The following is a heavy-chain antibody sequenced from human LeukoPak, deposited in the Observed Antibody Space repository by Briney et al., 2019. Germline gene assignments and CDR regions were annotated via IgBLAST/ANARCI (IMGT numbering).Heavy chain of an antibody. J-gene: IGHJ4*02. CDR1: GGSISSRIYY. Sequence: SETLSLTCTVSGGSISSRIYYWGWIRQPPGKGLEWIGSIYYSGSTYYNPSLKSRVTISVDTSKNQFSLKLSSVTAADTAVYYCARLFLEWLFFDYWGQGTLVTVSS. D-gene: IGHD3-3*01. V-gene: IGHV4-39*01. CDR2: IYYSGST. CDR3: ARLFLEWLFFDY.